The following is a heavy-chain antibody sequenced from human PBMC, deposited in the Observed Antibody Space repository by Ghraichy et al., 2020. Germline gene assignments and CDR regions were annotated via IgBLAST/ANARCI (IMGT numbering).Heavy chain of an antibody. V-gene: IGHV4-34*01. J-gene: IGHJ6*02. CDR1: GGSFSGYY. D-gene: IGHD2-8*02. CDR2: INHSGST. Sequence: SETLSLTCAVYGGSFSGYYWSWIRQPPGKGLEWIGEINHSGSTNYNPSLKSRVTISVDTSKNQFSLKLSSVTAADTAVYYCARSGVYCTGGVCYNYRRRRYGMDVWGQGTTVTVSS. CDR3: ARSGVYCTGGVCYNYRRRRYGMDV.